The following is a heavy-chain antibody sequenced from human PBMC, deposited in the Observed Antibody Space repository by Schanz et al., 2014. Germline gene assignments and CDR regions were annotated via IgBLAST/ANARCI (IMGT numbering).Heavy chain of an antibody. Sequence: EVQLLESGGGLVQPGGSLRLSCAASGFTFSSYWMSWVRQAPGEGLEWVANIKQDGSEKYYVDSVKGRFTISRDNAKNSLYLQMTGLRAEDTAVYYCAAHETLSTTACYPSWGQGTLVAVSS. CDR3: AAHETLSTTACYPS. V-gene: IGHV3-7*03. J-gene: IGHJ4*02. CDR2: IKQDGSEK. D-gene: IGHD2-2*01. CDR1: GFTFSSYW.